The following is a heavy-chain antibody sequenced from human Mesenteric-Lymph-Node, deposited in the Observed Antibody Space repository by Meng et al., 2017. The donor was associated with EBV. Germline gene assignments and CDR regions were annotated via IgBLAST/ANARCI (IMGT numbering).Heavy chain of an antibody. D-gene: IGHD3-16*01. Sequence: QLVQSGAEVKTQGASVKVSCKASGHTFTAYGLSWVRQAPGQGLEWMGWISGYYGNTNYAQKFQGRVTMTTDPSTSTAYMELRSLRSDDTAVYYCARDGGAGGDKGYWGQGTLVTVSS. CDR1: GHTFTAYG. CDR3: ARDGGAGGDKGY. V-gene: IGHV1-18*01. J-gene: IGHJ4*02. CDR2: ISGYYGNT.